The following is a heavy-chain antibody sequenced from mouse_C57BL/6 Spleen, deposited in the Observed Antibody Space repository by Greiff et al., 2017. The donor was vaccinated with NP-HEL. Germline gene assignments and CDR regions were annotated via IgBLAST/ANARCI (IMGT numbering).Heavy chain of an antibody. CDR3: ARDSSGYYFDY. CDR1: GYSITSGYY. D-gene: IGHD3-2*02. J-gene: IGHJ2*01. V-gene: IGHV3-6*01. CDR2: ISYDGSN. Sequence: VQLKESGPGLVKPSQSLSLTCSVTGYSITSGYYWNWIRQSPGNKLEWMGYISYDGSNNYNPSLKNRISITRDTSKNQFFLKLNSVTTEDTATYYCARDSSGYYFDYWGQGTTLTVSS.